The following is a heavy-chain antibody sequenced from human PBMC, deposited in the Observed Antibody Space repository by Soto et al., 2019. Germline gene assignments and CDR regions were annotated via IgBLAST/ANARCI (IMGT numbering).Heavy chain of an antibody. CDR3: ATVSLQLTTMDY. Sequence: PSETLSLTRIVSFGSVSSGSYYCNWIRQPPGKGLEWIGSIYHSGSADYNPSLKSRVTISVETSKNQFSMNLGSVTAADTAVYYCATVSLQLTTMDYWAQGALVPVSS. V-gene: IGHV4-61*01. J-gene: IGHJ4*02. D-gene: IGHD4-4*01. CDR2: IYHSGSA. CDR1: FGSVSSGSYY.